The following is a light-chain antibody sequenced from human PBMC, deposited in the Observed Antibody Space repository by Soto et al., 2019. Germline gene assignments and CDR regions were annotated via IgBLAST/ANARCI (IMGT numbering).Light chain of an antibody. Sequence: EIVMTQSPATLSLSPGERATLSCRASQSVSSNLAWYQPKPCQAPRLLIYGASTRATGIPARCSGSESGTEFTLTISSLQSEECAVYFGQQYNHWPPRLTFGPGTKVDIE. V-gene: IGKV3-15*01. J-gene: IGKJ3*01. CDR1: QSVSSN. CDR3: QQYNHWPPRLT. CDR2: GAS.